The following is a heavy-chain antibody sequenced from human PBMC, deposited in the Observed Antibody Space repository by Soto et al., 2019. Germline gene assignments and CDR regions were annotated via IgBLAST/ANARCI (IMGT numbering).Heavy chain of an antibody. CDR2: ISSSSSYI. Sequence: EVQLVESGGGLVKPGGSLRLSCAASGFTFSSYSMNWVRQAPGKGLEWVSSISSSSSYIYYADSVKGRFTISRDNAKNSLFLQMPSMRAEDTAVYYCARDPPYWEDYYYYGMDVWGQGTTVIVSS. D-gene: IGHD2-8*02. V-gene: IGHV3-21*01. J-gene: IGHJ6*02. CDR3: ARDPPYWEDYYYYGMDV. CDR1: GFTFSSYS.